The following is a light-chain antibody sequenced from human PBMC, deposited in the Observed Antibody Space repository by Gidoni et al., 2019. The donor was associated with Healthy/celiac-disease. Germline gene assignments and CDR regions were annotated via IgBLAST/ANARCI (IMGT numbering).Light chain of an antibody. CDR1: QSVLYSSNNKNY. CDR3: TPYT. CDR2: WAS. V-gene: IGKV4-1*01. J-gene: IGKJ2*01. Sequence: IVMTQSPDSLAVSLGARATINCKSSQSVLYSSNNKNYLAWYQQKPGQPPKLLIYWASTRESGVPDRFSGSGSGTDFTLTISSLQAEDVAVYYSTPYTFGQGTKLEIK.